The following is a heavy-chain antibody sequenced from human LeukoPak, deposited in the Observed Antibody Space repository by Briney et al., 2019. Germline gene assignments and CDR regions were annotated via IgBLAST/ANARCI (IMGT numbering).Heavy chain of an antibody. CDR2: IYHSGST. CDR3: ARVVGSSSSPYFGY. Sequence: SETLSLTCAVSGGSISSGGYSWSWIRQPPGKGLEWIGYIYHSGSTYYNPSLKSRVTISVDRSKNQFSLKLSSVTAADTAVYYCARVVGSSSSPYFGYWGQGTLVTVSS. CDR1: GGSISSGGYS. D-gene: IGHD6-6*01. V-gene: IGHV4-30-2*01. J-gene: IGHJ4*02.